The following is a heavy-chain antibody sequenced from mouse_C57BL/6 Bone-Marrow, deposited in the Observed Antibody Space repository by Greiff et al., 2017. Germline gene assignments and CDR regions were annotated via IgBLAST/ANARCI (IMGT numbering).Heavy chain of an antibody. D-gene: IGHD3-2*02. Sequence: VQLQQSGAELVKPGASVKISCKASGYAFSSYWMNWVKQRPGKGLEWIGQIYPGDGDTTYNGKFKGKATLTADKSSSTAYMQLSSLTSEDAAVYFCARSSSGSLYFDYWGQGTTLTVSS. CDR3: ARSSSGSLYFDY. J-gene: IGHJ2*01. V-gene: IGHV1-80*01. CDR1: GYAFSSYW. CDR2: IYPGDGDT.